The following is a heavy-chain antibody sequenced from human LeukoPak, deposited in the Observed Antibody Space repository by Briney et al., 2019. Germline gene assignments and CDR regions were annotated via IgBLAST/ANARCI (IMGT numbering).Heavy chain of an antibody. CDR2: IKQDESEK. Sequence: PGGSLRLSCAASGFTFSSYWMSWVRQAPGKGLEWVANIKQDESEKYYVDSLKGRFTISRDNAKNSLYLQINSLRAEDTAVYYCARDKIEGATKLDYWGQGILVTVSS. D-gene: IGHD1-1*01. CDR3: ARDKIEGATKLDY. V-gene: IGHV3-7*01. CDR1: GFTFSSYW. J-gene: IGHJ4*02.